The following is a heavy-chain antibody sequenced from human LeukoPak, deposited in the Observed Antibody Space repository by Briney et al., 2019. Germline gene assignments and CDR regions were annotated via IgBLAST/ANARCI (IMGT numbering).Heavy chain of an antibody. V-gene: IGHV1-69*02. D-gene: IGHD3-10*01. CDR3: ARAYYSGGYYYYYMDV. Sequence: GPSVKVSCKASGGTFSSYTISWVRQALGQGLEWMGRIIPILGIANYAQKFQGRVTITADKSTSTAYMELSSLRSEDTAVYYCARAYYSGGYYYYYMDVWGKGTTITVSS. J-gene: IGHJ6*03. CDR2: IIPILGIA. CDR1: GGTFSSYT.